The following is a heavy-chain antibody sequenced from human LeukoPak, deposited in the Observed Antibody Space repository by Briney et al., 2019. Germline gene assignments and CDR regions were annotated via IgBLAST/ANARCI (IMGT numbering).Heavy chain of an antibody. Sequence: SETLSLTCTVSGDSISRGGYYWSWIRQHPGKGLEWIGYIYYSVSSYYNPSFMSRLTISVGTSKNQFSLKLSSVTAADTAVYYCARGNSSGFRWGQGTLVTVSS. CDR3: ARGNSSGFR. CDR2: IYYSVSS. J-gene: IGHJ4*02. V-gene: IGHV4-31*03. CDR1: GDSISRGGYY. D-gene: IGHD3-22*01.